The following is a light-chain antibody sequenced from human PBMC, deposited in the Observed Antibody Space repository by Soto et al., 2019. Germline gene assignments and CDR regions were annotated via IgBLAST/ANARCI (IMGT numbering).Light chain of an antibody. CDR3: QQYGGSTRT. CDR1: QSVSSNY. Sequence: EIVLTQSPGTLSLSPGERATLSCRASQSVSSNYLAWYQQKPGQTPRLLINGASNRATGIPDRFSGSGSGTDFTLTISRLEPEDFAIYYCQQYGGSTRTFGQGTKLEIK. V-gene: IGKV3-20*01. CDR2: GAS. J-gene: IGKJ2*01.